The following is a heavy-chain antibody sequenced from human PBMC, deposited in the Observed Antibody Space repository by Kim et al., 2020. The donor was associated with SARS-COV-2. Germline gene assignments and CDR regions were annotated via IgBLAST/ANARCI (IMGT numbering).Heavy chain of an antibody. D-gene: IGHD4-17*01. CDR3: AKDYGDYVTGDWFDP. J-gene: IGHJ5*02. CDR1: GFTFSSYA. Sequence: GGSLRLSCAASGFTFSSYAMSWVRQAPGKGLEWVSAISGSGGSTYYADSVKGRFTISRDNSKNTLYLQMNSLRAEDTAVYYCAKDYGDYVTGDWFDPWGQGTLVTVSS. V-gene: IGHV3-23*01. CDR2: ISGSGGST.